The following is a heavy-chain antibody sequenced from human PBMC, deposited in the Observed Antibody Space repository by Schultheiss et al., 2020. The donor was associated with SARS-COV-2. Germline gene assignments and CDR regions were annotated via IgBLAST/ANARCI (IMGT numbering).Heavy chain of an antibody. V-gene: IGHV4-4*07. D-gene: IGHD3-22*01. Sequence: SETLSLTCTVSGGSISSYYWSWIRQPAGKGLEWIGRIYYSGSTNYNPSLKSRVTISVDTSKNQFSLKLSSVTAADTAVYYCARHAYYYDSSGYYPYYFDYWGQGTLVTVSS. CDR2: IYYSGST. J-gene: IGHJ4*02. CDR1: GGSISSYY. CDR3: ARHAYYYDSSGYYPYYFDY.